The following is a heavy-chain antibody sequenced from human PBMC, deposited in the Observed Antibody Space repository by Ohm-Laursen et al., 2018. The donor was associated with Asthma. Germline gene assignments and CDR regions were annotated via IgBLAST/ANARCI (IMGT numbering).Heavy chain of an antibody. D-gene: IGHD3-22*01. J-gene: IGHJ4*02. CDR2: ISGSGGST. CDR3: PKDVAGRPNSDYYPVFDY. V-gene: IGHV3-23*01. Sequence: SLRLSCTASCFTFSSYAMSWVRQAPAKGLEWVSAISGSGGSTYYADSVKGRFTISRDNSKNTVYLQMNSLRAEDTAVYYCPKDVAGRPNSDYYPVFDYWGQGTLVTVSS. CDR1: CFTFSSYA.